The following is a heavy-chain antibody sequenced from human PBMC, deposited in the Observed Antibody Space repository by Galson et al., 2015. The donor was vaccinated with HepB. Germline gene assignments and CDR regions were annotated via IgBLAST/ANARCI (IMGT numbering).Heavy chain of an antibody. J-gene: IGHJ4*02. CDR3: ARASLASSGYYTLGY. Sequence: SVKVSCKASGYTFTSYYMHWVRQAPGQGLEWMGIINPSGGSTSYAQKLQGRVTMTRDTSTSTVYMELSSLRSEDTAVYYCARASLASSGYYTLGYWGQGTLVTVSS. CDR2: INPSGGST. D-gene: IGHD3-22*01. V-gene: IGHV1-46*04. CDR1: GYTFTSYY.